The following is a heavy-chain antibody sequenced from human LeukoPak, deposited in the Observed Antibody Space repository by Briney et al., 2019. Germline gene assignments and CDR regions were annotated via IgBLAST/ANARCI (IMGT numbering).Heavy chain of an antibody. Sequence: SETLSLTCTVSGGSISSSSYYWGWIRQPPGKGLEWTGSIYYSGSTYYNPSLKSRVTISVDTSKNQFSLKLSSVTAADTAVYYCARPLWLGSSLSNAFDIWGQGTMVTVSS. CDR2: IYYSGST. CDR3: ARPLWLGSSLSNAFDI. J-gene: IGHJ3*02. V-gene: IGHV4-39*01. D-gene: IGHD6-6*01. CDR1: GGSISSSSYY.